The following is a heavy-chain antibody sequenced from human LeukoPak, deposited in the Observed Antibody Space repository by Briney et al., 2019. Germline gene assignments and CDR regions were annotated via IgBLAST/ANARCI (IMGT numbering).Heavy chain of an antibody. CDR3: ARDRGSGSYYRRFWFDP. V-gene: IGHV1-46*01. CDR1: GYTFTSYY. J-gene: IGHJ5*02. Sequence: ASVKVSCKASGYTFTSYYMHWVLQAPGQGLEWMGIINPSGGSTSYAQKFQGRVTMTRDTSTGTVYMELSSLRSEDTAVYYCARDRGSGSYYRRFWFDPCGQGTLVTVSS. CDR2: INPSGGST. D-gene: IGHD1-26*01.